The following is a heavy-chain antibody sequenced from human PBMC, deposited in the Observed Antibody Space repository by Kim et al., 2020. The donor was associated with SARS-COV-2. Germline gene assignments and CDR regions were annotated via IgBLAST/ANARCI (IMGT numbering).Heavy chain of an antibody. CDR1: GGSFSGYY. J-gene: IGHJ4*02. D-gene: IGHD5-18*01. CDR3: ARGRVLKWIHATENFDY. Sequence: SETLSLTCAVYGGSFSGYYRSWIRQPPGKGLEWIGEINHSGSTNYNPSLKSRVTISVDTSKNQFSLKLSSVTAADTAVYYCARGRVLKWIHATENFDYWGQGTLVTVSS. CDR2: INHSGST. V-gene: IGHV4-34*01.